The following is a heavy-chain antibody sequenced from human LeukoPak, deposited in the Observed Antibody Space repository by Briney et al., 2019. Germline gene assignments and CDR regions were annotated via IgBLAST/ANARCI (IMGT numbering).Heavy chain of an antibody. D-gene: IGHD3-3*01. V-gene: IGHV3-33*01. J-gene: IGHJ4*02. CDR3: AREEAFQLEASLDQ. Sequence: GGSLRLSCAAAGFAFGDFGMYWVRQAPGKGLEWVALIWKDGSDEFYADSVKGRFTISRDNFRNTLSLQMNSLRGEDTAVYYCAREEAFQLEASLDQWGQGTLVTVSS. CDR2: IWKDGSDE. CDR1: GFAFGDFG.